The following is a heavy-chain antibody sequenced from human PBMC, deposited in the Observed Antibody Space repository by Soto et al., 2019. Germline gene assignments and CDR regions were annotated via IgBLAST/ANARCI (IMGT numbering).Heavy chain of an antibody. CDR3: ARLIGYCSSTSCYFVY. D-gene: IGHD2-2*01. CDR1: GGSISSSSYY. CDR2: IYYSGNT. V-gene: IGHV4-39*02. Sequence: QLQLQESGPGLVKPSETLSLTCTVSGGSISSSSYYWGWIRQPPGKGLEWIGSIYYSGNTYYDPSIKGRVTISVNTSKNHFSLKLSSVTAADTAVYYCARLIGYCSSTSCYFVYWGQGTLVTVSS. J-gene: IGHJ4*02.